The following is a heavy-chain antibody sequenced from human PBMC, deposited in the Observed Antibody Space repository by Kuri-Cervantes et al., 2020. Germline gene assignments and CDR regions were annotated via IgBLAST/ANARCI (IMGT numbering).Heavy chain of an antibody. V-gene: IGHV1-69*05. D-gene: IGHD6-13*01. J-gene: IGHJ3*02. CDR3: ASSNGSSSWYSYSLAAFDI. CDR1: GGTFSNFV. Sequence: SVKVSCKASGGTFSNFVLSWVRQAPGKGLDWMGGINLSFGTVNYAQKFQGRVTITTDESTTTAYMEVSSLRSEDTAVYYCASSNGSSSWYSYSLAAFDIWGQGNPGHRLL. CDR2: INLSFGTV.